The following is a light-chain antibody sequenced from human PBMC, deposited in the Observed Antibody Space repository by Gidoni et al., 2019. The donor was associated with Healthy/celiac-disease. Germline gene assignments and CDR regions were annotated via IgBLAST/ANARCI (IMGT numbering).Light chain of an antibody. CDR3: SSYTSSSTLDYV. CDR1: SSAVGGYNY. Sequence: QSALTQPASVSGSPGQSITISCTGTSSAVGGYNYVSWYQQHPGKAPKLMIYEVSKRPSGVSNRFSGSKSGNTASLTISGLQAEDEADYYCSSYTSSSTLDYVFGTGTKVTVL. CDR2: EVS. J-gene: IGLJ1*01. V-gene: IGLV2-14*01.